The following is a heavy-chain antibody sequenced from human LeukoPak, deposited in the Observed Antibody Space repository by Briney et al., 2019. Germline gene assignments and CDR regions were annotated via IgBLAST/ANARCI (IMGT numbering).Heavy chain of an antibody. Sequence: TGGSLRLSCAASGFTFSSYSMNWVRQAPGKGLEWVSYISSSSSTIYYADSVKGRFTISRDNSKNTLYLEMNSLRAEDTAVYYCARAKRVTAITYRDAFDIWGQGTMVTVSS. CDR2: ISSSSSTI. CDR1: GFTFSSYS. CDR3: ARAKRVTAITYRDAFDI. D-gene: IGHD2-21*02. J-gene: IGHJ3*02. V-gene: IGHV3-48*01.